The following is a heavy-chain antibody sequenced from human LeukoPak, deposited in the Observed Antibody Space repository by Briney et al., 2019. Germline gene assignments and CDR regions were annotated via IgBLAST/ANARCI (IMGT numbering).Heavy chain of an antibody. CDR1: GFTFDDYA. CDR2: INWNSDSI. J-gene: IGHJ4*02. D-gene: IGHD5-12*01. V-gene: IGHV3-9*01. CDR3: AINGGGDSGYGNFDY. Sequence: PGRSLRLSCAVSGFTFDDYAMHWVRQVPGKGLEWVSGINWNSDSIGYADSVKGRFTTSRDNAKNSLYLQMNSLSAGDTAFYYCAINGGGDSGYGNFDYWGQGTLVTVSS.